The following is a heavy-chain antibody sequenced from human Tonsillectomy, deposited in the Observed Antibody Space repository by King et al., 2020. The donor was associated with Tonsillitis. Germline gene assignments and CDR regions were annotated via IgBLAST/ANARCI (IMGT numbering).Heavy chain of an antibody. CDR2: VSSDGGTE. CDR1: GFIFSNYG. D-gene: IGHD1-26*01. CDR3: AKDRPYTGSY. J-gene: IGHJ4*02. Sequence: VQLVESGGGVVQPGRSLRLSCAASGFIFSNYGMHWARQAPGKGLEWVAVVSSDGGTEYYADSVKGRFTISRDNSKNTLYLQMGSLRPEDTAVYYCAKDRPYTGSYWGQGTLLTVSS. V-gene: IGHV3-30*18.